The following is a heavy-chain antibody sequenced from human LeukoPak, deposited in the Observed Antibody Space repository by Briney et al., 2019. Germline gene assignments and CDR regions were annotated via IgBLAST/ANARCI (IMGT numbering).Heavy chain of an antibody. CDR3: ARAMYYDFWSGYYNFDY. D-gene: IGHD3-3*01. CDR1: GYTFTGYY. Sequence: ASVKVSCKASGYTFTGYYMHWVRQAPGQGLEWMGWINPNSGGTNYAQKFQGRVTMTRDTSISTAYMELSRLRSDDTAVYYCARAMYYDFWSGYYNFDYWGQGTLVTVSS. CDR2: INPNSGGT. J-gene: IGHJ4*02. V-gene: IGHV1-2*02.